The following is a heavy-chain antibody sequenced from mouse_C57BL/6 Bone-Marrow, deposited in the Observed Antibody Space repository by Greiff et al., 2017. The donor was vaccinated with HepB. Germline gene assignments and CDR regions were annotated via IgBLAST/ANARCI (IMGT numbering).Heavy chain of an antibody. J-gene: IGHJ4*01. CDR1: GFTFSNYW. D-gene: IGHD1-1*01. Sequence: EVKVEESGGGLVQPGGSMKLSCVASGFTFSNYWMNWVRQSPEKGLEWVAQIRLKSDNYATHYAESVKGRFTISRDDSKSSVYLQMNNLRAEDTGIYYCTVSITTVVGFMDYAMDYWGQGTSVTVSS. CDR3: TVSITTVVGFMDYAMDY. CDR2: IRLKSDNYAT. V-gene: IGHV6-3*01.